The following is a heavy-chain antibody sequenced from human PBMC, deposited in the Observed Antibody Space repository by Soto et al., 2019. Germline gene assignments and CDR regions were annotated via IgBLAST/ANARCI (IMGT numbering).Heavy chain of an antibody. Sequence: QVQLQQWGAGLLKPSETLSLTCAVYGGSFSGYYWSWIRQPPGKGLEWIGEINHSGSTNYNPSLKSRVTISXXTXKXXFSLKLSSVTAADTAVYYCARSYGGKARVRGAFDIWGQGTMVTVSS. J-gene: IGHJ3*02. D-gene: IGHD4-17*01. CDR2: INHSGST. CDR1: GGSFSGYY. V-gene: IGHV4-34*01. CDR3: ARSYGGKARVRGAFDI.